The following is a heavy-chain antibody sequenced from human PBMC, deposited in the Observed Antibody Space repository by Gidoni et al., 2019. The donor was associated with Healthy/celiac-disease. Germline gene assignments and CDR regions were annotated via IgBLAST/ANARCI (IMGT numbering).Heavy chain of an antibody. D-gene: IGHD4-17*01. J-gene: IGHJ3*02. CDR3: ARGAPYGGDAFDI. CDR1: VGSISSDY. CDR2: FYYSGST. Sequence: QVQLQESGPGLVKPSETLPLTCTVPVGSISSDYGSWIRQPPGKGLEWVGDFYYSGSTNYNPSLKSRVTISVDTPKNQFSLKLSSVTAADTAVYYCARGAPYGGDAFDIWGQGTMVTVSS. V-gene: IGHV4-59*01.